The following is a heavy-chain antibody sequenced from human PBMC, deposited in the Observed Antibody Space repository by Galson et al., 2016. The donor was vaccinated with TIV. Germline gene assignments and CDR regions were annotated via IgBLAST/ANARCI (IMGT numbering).Heavy chain of an antibody. CDR1: GFIFDRYA. Sequence: SLRLSCAASGFIFDRYAMHWVRQAPQKGLEWVAVVSYDGSNKYYDESVKGRFTIARDNSKNTLYLQMKSLRAEETAADSCACGLWEWLERVNGGDFDYWGQGTLVTVSS. V-gene: IGHV3-30-3*01. D-gene: IGHD6-19*01. J-gene: IGHJ4*02. CDR2: VSYDGSNK. CDR3: ACGLWEWLERVNGGDFDY.